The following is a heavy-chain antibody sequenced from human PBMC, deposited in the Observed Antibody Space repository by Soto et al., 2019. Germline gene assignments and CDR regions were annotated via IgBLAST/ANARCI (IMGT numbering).Heavy chain of an antibody. CDR3: ARAGYCGGDCHSYVSPGLDY. CDR2: FSSDVSST. Sequence: GGSLKLSCANPWFTFPNHWLEWVGQASGKGLVWVSRFSSDVSSTSYADSVKGRFTISRDNAKNTLYLQMNSLRAEDTAVYYCARAGYCGGDCHSYVSPGLDYWGQGT. D-gene: IGHD2-21*02. CDR1: WFTFPNHW. J-gene: IGHJ4*02. V-gene: IGHV3-74*01.